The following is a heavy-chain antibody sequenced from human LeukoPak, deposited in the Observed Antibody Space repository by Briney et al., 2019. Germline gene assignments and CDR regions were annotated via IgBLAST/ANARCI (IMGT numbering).Heavy chain of an antibody. CDR1: GFTFSDYY. D-gene: IGHD6-19*01. V-gene: IGHV3-11*01. CDR3: ARRAPYSSGWYYFDY. J-gene: IGHJ4*02. CDR2: ISSGRGRSTI. Sequence: GGSLRLSCAASGFTFSDYYMSWIRQAPGKGLEWLSYISSGRGRSTIYYADSVKGRFSISRDNAKNILYLQINSLRAEDTAVYYCARRAPYSSGWYYFDYWGQGTLVTVSS.